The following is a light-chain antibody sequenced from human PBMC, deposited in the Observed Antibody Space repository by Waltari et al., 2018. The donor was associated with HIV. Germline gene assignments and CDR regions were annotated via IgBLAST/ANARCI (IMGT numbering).Light chain of an antibody. CDR1: QSISDS. CDR2: GAS. Sequence: DIQMAQSPSSLSASVGDRVTVTCRASQSISDSLAWYQQKPGQGPTLLLSGASTLESGVPSRFSGGGSGTDYTLTISSLQPEDSATYYCQQYYTLPYTFGRGTKLEI. CDR3: QQYYTLPYT. V-gene: IGKV1-NL1*01. J-gene: IGKJ2*01.